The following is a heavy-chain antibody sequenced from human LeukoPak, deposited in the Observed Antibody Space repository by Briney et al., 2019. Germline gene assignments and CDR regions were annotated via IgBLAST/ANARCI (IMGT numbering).Heavy chain of an antibody. CDR1: GDSVSSHIAA. V-gene: IGHV6-1*01. J-gene: IGHJ4*01. CDR3: ARDQGGFDY. D-gene: IGHD1-26*01. Sequence: SQTLSLACASSGDSVSSHIAAWSWIRQSPSRGLEWLGRTYYRSKWYNDYAVSVNTRITINPDTSRNQFSLQLNSVTPEDTAVYYCARDQGGFDYWGQGTLVTVSS. CDR2: TYYRSKWYN.